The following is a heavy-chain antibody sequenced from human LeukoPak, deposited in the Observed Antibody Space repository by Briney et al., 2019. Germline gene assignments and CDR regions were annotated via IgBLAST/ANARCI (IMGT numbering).Heavy chain of an antibody. D-gene: IGHD3-22*01. CDR1: GFAFSSYW. CDR2: ISSSSSTI. V-gene: IGHV3-48*02. CDR3: AIYNYYDSSGYYYFDY. Sequence: PGGSLRLSCAASGFAFSSYWMTWVRQAPGKGLEWVSYISSSSSTIYYADSVKGRFTISRDNAKNSLYLQMNSLRDEDTAVYYCAIYNYYDSSGYYYFDYWGQGTLVTVSS. J-gene: IGHJ4*02.